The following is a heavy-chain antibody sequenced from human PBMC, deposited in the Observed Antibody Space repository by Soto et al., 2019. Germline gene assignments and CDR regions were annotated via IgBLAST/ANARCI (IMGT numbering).Heavy chain of an antibody. J-gene: IGHJ4*02. CDR3: ARAPYCSSTSCQHPGGDY. Sequence: GASVKVSCKASGYTFTSYGISWVRQAPGQGLEWMGWISAYNGNTNYAQKLQGRVTMTTDTSTSTAYMELRSLRSDDTAVYYCARAPYCSSTSCQHPGGDYWGQGTLVTVSS. V-gene: IGHV1-18*01. CDR2: ISAYNGNT. CDR1: GYTFTSYG. D-gene: IGHD2-2*01.